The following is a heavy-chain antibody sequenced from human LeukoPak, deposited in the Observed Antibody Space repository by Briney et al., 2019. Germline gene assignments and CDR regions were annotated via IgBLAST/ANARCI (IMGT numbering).Heavy chain of an antibody. D-gene: IGHD1-26*01. CDR1: GFTFSSYG. V-gene: IGHV3-30*03. Sequence: GGSLRLSCAASGFTFSSYGMHWVRQAPGKGLEWVAVISYDGSNKYYADSVKGRFTISRDNSKNTLYLQMNSLRAEDTAVYYCARDPTRDSGSYSSRATDYWGQGTLVTVSS. J-gene: IGHJ4*02. CDR2: ISYDGSNK. CDR3: ARDPTRDSGSYSSRATDY.